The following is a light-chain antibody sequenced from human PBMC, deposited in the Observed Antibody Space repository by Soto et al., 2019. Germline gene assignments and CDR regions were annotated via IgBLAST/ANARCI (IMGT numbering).Light chain of an antibody. CDR3: QQYGSSPWT. J-gene: IGKJ1*01. CDR2: GAS. V-gene: IGKV3-20*01. CDR1: QSVSSNY. Sequence: EIVLTQSPGTLSLSPGERATLSCRASQSVSSNYLAWYQQKPGQTPRLLIYGASSRATGIPDRFSGSGSGTYFTLTISILEPEDFAVFYCQQYGSSPWTFGQGTKVEIK.